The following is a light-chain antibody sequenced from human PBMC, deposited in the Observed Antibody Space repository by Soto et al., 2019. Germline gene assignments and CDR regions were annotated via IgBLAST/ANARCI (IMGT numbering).Light chain of an antibody. CDR3: QQYHNWPT. V-gene: IGKV3-15*01. CDR2: GAS. Sequence: EMVLTQSPATLSVSPGERATLSCRASQSVSSNLAWYQQKPGQAPRLLIYGASTRATGIPARFSGSGSGTEFTLTISSLQSEDFAVYYCQQYHNWPTFGQGTKVEIK. CDR1: QSVSSN. J-gene: IGKJ1*01.